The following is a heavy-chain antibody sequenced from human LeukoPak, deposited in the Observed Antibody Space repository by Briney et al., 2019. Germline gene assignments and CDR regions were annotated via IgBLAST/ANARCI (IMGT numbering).Heavy chain of an antibody. CDR3: ARVTYSDTYYSFDY. Sequence: GGSLRLSCAASGFTVSSNYMSWVRQAPGKGLEWVSVIYSGGSTYYADSVKGRFTISRDNSKNTLYLQMDSLRAEDTAFYYCARVTYSDTYYSFDYWGQGTLVTVS. J-gene: IGHJ4*02. CDR2: IYSGGST. CDR1: GFTVSSNY. D-gene: IGHD1-26*01. V-gene: IGHV3-53*01.